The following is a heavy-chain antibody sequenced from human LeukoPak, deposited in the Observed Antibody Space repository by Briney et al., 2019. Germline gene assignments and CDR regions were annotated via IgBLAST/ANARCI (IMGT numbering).Heavy chain of an antibody. V-gene: IGHV3-13*01. CDR2: IGTGGDT. CDR1: GFTFSSYA. Sequence: GGSLRLSCAASGFTFSSYAMSWVRQPIGKGLEWVSAIGTGGDTYYLDSVKGRFTISRENAKSSLYLQMNSLRAGDTAVYYCARGPRYGSSDYPNYGMDVWGQGTTVTVSS. CDR3: ARGPRYGSSDYPNYGMDV. D-gene: IGHD3-22*01. J-gene: IGHJ6*02.